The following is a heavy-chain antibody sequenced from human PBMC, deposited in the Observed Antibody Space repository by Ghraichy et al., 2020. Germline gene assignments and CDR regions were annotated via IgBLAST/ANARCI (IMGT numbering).Heavy chain of an antibody. J-gene: IGHJ4*02. CDR1: GYSFTSYW. D-gene: IGHD6-19*01. CDR2: IYPGDSDT. Sequence: GESLNISCKGSGYSFTSYWIGWVRQMPGKGLEWMGIIYPGDSDTRYSPSFQGQVTISADKSISTAYLQWSSLKASDTAMYYCARLGRQWLEEGWIDYWGQGTLVTVSS. CDR3: ARLGRQWLEEGWIDY. V-gene: IGHV5-51*01.